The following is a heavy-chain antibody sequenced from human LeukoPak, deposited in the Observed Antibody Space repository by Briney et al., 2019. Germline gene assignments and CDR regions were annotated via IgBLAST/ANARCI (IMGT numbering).Heavy chain of an antibody. J-gene: IGHJ4*02. Sequence: PGGSLRLSCAASGFTFSSYSMNWVRQAPGKGLEWVSSISSSSSYIYHADSVKGRFTISRDNSKNTLYLQMNSLRAEDTAVYYCAKDPTPSDYWGQGTLVTVSS. CDR2: ISSSSSYI. CDR1: GFTFSSYS. CDR3: AKDPTPSDY. D-gene: IGHD2-15*01. V-gene: IGHV3-21*04.